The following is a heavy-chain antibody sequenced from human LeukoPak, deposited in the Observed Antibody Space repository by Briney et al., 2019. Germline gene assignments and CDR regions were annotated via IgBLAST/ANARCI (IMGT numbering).Heavy chain of an antibody. J-gene: IGHJ4*02. D-gene: IGHD4-23*01. CDR1: GFTFSSYE. CDR3: ARDYVGSSPFDY. V-gene: IGHV3-48*03. Sequence: PGGSLRLSCAASGFTFSSYEMHWVRQAPGKGLEWVSYISSSGSTIYYADSVKGRFTISRDNAKNSLYLQMNSLRAEDTAVYYCARDYVGSSPFDYWGQGTLVTVSS. CDR2: ISSSGSTI.